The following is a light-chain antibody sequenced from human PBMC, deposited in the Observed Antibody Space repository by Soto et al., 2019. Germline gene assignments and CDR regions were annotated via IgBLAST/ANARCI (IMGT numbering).Light chain of an antibody. Sequence: EILMTQSPATLSVSPGERATLSCRASQSVSSHVAWYQQKPGQAPRLLAHGASTRATGIPARFRGSGPGTEFTLTISSLQPEDFAVYHCQQYDNWPLTFGQGTKVEI. CDR2: GAS. J-gene: IGKJ1*01. V-gene: IGKV3-15*01. CDR1: QSVSSH. CDR3: QQYDNWPLT.